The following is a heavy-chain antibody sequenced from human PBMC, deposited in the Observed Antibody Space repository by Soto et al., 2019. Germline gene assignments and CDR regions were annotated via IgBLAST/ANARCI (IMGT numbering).Heavy chain of an antibody. CDR2: ISSSGSTI. CDR3: ARLPPYYYGSGSYYNGPMDV. Sequence: GGSLRLSCAASGFTFSSYEMNWVRQAPGKGLEWVSYISSSGSTIYYADSVKGRFTISRDNAKNSLYLQMNSLRAEDTAVYYCARLPPYYYGSGSYYNGPMDVWGQGTTVTVSS. CDR1: GFTFSSYE. D-gene: IGHD3-10*01. V-gene: IGHV3-48*03. J-gene: IGHJ6*02.